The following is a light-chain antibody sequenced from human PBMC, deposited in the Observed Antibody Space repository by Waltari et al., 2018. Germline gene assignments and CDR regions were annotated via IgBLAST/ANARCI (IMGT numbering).Light chain of an antibody. Sequence: QSALTQPASVSGSPGQSITISCTGTSSDVGGFHSFSWYQQLPGKTPKLIIYEVSNRPSGISPAFSGSKAGNTASLTISGLQAEDEADYYCISFTNTKTLVFGGGTKLTVL. CDR3: ISFTNTKTLV. CDR2: EVS. CDR1: SSDVGGFHS. J-gene: IGLJ2*01. V-gene: IGLV2-14*01.